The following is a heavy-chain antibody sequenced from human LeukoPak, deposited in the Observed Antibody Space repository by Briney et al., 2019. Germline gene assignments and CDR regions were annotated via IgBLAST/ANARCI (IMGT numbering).Heavy chain of an antibody. CDR2: ISWNSGSI. D-gene: IGHD3-22*01. J-gene: IGHJ4*02. CDR3: AKGYYYDSSGYFQE. V-gene: IGHV3-9*01. CDR1: GFTFDDYA. Sequence: GGSLGLSCAASGFTFDDYAMHWVRQAPGKGLEWVSGISWNSGSIGYADSVKGRFTISRDNAKNSLYLQMNSLRAEDTALYYCAKGYYYDSSGYFQEWGQGTLVTVSS.